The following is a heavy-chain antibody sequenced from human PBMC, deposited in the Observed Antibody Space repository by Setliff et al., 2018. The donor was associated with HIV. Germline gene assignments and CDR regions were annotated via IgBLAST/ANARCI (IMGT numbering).Heavy chain of an antibody. J-gene: IGHJ4*02. CDR2: IRSKPYGGTT. Sequence: GGSLRLSCRASGFTFGDYAMNWVRQAPGKGLEWVGFIRSKPYGGTTEYAASVKGRFTISRDDSKNTLYLQMNSLKTEDTAVYYCTTDGGYCGGSKCPDIVFDYWGQGTLVTSPQ. V-gene: IGHV3-49*04. CDR3: TTDGGYCGGSKCPDIVFDY. D-gene: IGHD2-21*01. CDR1: GFTFGDYA.